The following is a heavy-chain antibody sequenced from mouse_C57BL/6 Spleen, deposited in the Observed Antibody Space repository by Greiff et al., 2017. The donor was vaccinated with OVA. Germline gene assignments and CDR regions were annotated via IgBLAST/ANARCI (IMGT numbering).Heavy chain of an antibody. CDR2: INPSSGYT. Sequence: VKLMESGAELARPGASVKMSCKASGYTFTSYTMHWVKQRPGQGLEWIGYINPSSGYTKYNQKFKDKATLTADKSSSTGYMQLSSLTSEDSAVYYCARAVERYFDVWGTGTTVTVSS. J-gene: IGHJ1*03. D-gene: IGHD1-1*01. CDR1: GYTFTSYT. V-gene: IGHV1-4*01. CDR3: ARAVERYFDV.